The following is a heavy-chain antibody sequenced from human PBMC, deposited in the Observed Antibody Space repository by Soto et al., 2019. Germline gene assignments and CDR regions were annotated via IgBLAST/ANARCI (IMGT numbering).Heavy chain of an antibody. CDR3: ARSFAPLKYSYRRPFDY. D-gene: IGHD5-18*01. V-gene: IGHV4-34*01. CDR2: INHSGST. Sequence: QVQLQQWGAGLLKPSETLSLTCAVYGGSFSGYYWSWIRQPPGKGLEWIGEINHSGSTNYNPSLKCRVTISVDTSKNQFSLKLSSVTAADTAVYYCARSFAPLKYSYRRPFDYWGQGTLVTVSS. J-gene: IGHJ4*02. CDR1: GGSFSGYY.